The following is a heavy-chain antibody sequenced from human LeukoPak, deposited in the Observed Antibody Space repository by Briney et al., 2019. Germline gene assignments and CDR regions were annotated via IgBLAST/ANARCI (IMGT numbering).Heavy chain of an antibody. CDR3: ARQTPRLTNIDY. Sequence: SETLSLTCTGSGGSISSGSYYWSWIRQPAGKGLEWIGRIYTSGSTNYNPCLKSRVTISVATSKNQFSLKLSSVTAADSAVYYCARQTPRLTNIDYWGQGTLVTVPS. CDR1: GGSISSGSYY. CDR2: IYTSGST. V-gene: IGHV4-61*02. J-gene: IGHJ4*02. D-gene: IGHD2-8*01.